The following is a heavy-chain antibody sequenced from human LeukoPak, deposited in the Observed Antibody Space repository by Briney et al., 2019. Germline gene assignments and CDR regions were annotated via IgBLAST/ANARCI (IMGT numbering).Heavy chain of an antibody. J-gene: IGHJ4*02. V-gene: IGHV1-2*06. CDR3: ARDLLGYYDSSGSPIDY. CDR1: GYTFTGYY. D-gene: IGHD3-22*01. CDR2: INPNSGGT. Sequence: SVKVSFKASGYTFTGYYMHWVRQAPGQGLEWMGRINPNSGGTNYAQKFQGRVTMTRDTSISTAYMELSRLRSDDTAVYYCARDLLGYYDSSGSPIDYWGQGTLVTVSS.